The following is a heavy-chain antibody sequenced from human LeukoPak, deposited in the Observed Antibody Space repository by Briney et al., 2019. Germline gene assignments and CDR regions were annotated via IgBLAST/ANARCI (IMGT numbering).Heavy chain of an antibody. D-gene: IGHD5-24*01. CDR1: GGSISSYY. Sequence: SETLSLTCTVSGGSISSYYWSWIRQPAGKGLEWIGRIYPSGSTNYNPSLKSRVTMSVDTSKNHFSLNLSSVTAADTAVYYCVRGRDGYNLDYWGQGTLVTVSS. CDR2: IYPSGST. V-gene: IGHV4-4*07. CDR3: VRGRDGYNLDY. J-gene: IGHJ4*02.